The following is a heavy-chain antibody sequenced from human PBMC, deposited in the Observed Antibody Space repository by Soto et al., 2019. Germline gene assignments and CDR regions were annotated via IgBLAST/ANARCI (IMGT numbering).Heavy chain of an antibody. CDR1: GFTFSRNT. D-gene: IGHD3-3*02. V-gene: IGHV3-21*01. CDR2: ITSSGSYV. CDR3: VKDEGIEAMDV. Sequence: PGGSLRLSCVTSGFTFSRNTMNWVRQAPGKGLEWVASITSSGSYVYYADSVKGRFSASRDNAKNSLSLQVGSLRPDDTAIYFCVKDEGIEAMDVWGQGTAVTVSS. J-gene: IGHJ6*02.